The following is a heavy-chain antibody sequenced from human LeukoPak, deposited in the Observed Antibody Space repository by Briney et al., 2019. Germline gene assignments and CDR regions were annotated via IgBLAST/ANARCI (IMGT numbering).Heavy chain of an antibody. Sequence: PGGSLRLSCAASGFTFRRHWVSWVRQAPGKGLEWVANIKQDGTATYYVDSVKGRFTISRDNAKNSLYLQMNSLRAEDTAVYYCARISRAAACDFHLWGRGTLVTVSS. D-gene: IGHD6-13*01. CDR1: GFTFRRHW. V-gene: IGHV3-7*05. J-gene: IGHJ1*01. CDR2: IKQDGTAT. CDR3: ARISRAAACDFHL.